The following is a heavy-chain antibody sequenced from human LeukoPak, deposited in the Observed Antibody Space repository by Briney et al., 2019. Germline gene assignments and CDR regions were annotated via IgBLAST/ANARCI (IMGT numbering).Heavy chain of an antibody. CDR2: IYHNGAT. V-gene: IGHV4-4*02. CDR1: GGSVSSGSYY. D-gene: IGHD4-23*01. CDR3: VRNAGNSDYDS. Sequence: SETLSLTCTVSGGSVSSGSYYWTWVRQPPGKGLEWIGEIYHNGATNYKPSLKSRVTMSLDKSKNQFSLKLNSVTAADTAVYYCVRNAGNSDYDSWGQGTLVTVSS. J-gene: IGHJ4*02.